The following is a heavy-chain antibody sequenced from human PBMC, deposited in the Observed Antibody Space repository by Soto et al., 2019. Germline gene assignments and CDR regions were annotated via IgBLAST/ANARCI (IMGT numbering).Heavy chain of an antibody. Sequence: PSETLSLTCTVSGGSISSRAYYWSWIRQHPGKGLECIRYIYYSGSIYYNPSLESRAPMSEDAAKIPSSLKLSSVTAAHTGVYYGARIPTYYDFWSGYYTDGMDAWGQGTTVTVSS. V-gene: IGHV4-31*03. D-gene: IGHD3-3*01. CDR3: ARIPTYYDFWSGYYTDGMDA. J-gene: IGHJ6*02. CDR2: IYYSGSI. CDR1: GGSISSRAYY.